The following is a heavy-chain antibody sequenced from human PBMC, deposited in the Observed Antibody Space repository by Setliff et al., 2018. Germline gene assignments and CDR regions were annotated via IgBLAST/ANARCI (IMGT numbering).Heavy chain of an antibody. J-gene: IGHJ6*03. CDR2: IYHSGST. Sequence: ASETLSLTCTVSGHSISSGYYWGWIRQPPGKGLEWIGSIYHSGSTYYNPSLKSRVTISVDTSKNQFSLKLNSVTAADMAVYYCAREQWLDPPGYYYMDVWAKGTTVTVSS. CDR1: GHSISSGYY. V-gene: IGHV4-38-2*02. CDR3: AREQWLDPPGYYYMDV. D-gene: IGHD6-19*01.